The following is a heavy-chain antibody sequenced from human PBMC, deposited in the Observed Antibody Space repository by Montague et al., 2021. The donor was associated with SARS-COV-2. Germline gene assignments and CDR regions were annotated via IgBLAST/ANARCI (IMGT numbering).Heavy chain of an antibody. CDR1: GYTVTEAP. Sequence: SVKVSCKVSGYTVTEAPMHWVRQAPGKGLEWMGSLDPAHGETVYAENFQDRVIMTEDTSTDTAYMELSSLRFDDTAVYYCATEGLSVFGVVIYALHMWGQGTMVTVCS. D-gene: IGHD3-3*01. V-gene: IGHV1-24*01. CDR2: LDPAHGET. CDR3: ATEGLSVFGVVIYALHM. J-gene: IGHJ3*02.